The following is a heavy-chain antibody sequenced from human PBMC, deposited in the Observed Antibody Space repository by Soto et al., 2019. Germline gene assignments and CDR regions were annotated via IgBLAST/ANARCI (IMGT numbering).Heavy chain of an antibody. D-gene: IGHD2-2*01. Sequence: GGSLRLSCAASGFTFSSYAMHWVRQAPGKGLECMAVISYDGSDKYYADSVKGRFTISRDNSKNTLYLQMNSLRAEDTAVYYCAKSGQSSWANMDVWGQGTTVTVSS. CDR1: GFTFSSYA. CDR2: ISYDGSDK. CDR3: AKSGQSSWANMDV. J-gene: IGHJ6*02. V-gene: IGHV3-30-3*02.